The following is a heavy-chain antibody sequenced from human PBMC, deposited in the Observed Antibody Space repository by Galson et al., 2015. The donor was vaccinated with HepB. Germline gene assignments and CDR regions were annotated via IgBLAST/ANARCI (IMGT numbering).Heavy chain of an antibody. J-gene: IGHJ6*02. CDR2: ISSSSSTI. Sequence: SLRLSCAASGFTFSSYSMNWVRQAPGKGLEWVSYISSSSSTIYYADSVKGRFTISRDNAKNSLYLQMNSLRAEDTAVYYCARTWVAAGYYYGMDVWGQGTTVTVSS. D-gene: IGHD2-15*01. CDR3: ARTWVAAGYYYGMDV. V-gene: IGHV3-48*01. CDR1: GFTFSSYS.